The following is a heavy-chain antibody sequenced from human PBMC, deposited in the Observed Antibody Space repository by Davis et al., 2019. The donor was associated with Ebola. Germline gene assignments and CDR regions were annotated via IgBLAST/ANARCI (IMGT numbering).Heavy chain of an antibody. CDR1: GFTFSSYS. Sequence: GGSLRLSCAASGFTFSSYSMNWVRQAPGKGLEWVSYISDSSTTIYYADSVKGRFTISRDNSKNTLYLQMNSLRAEDTAVYYCSGWKYYYYGMDVWGKGTTVTVSS. D-gene: IGHD6-19*01. CDR2: ISDSSTTI. V-gene: IGHV3-48*01. J-gene: IGHJ6*04. CDR3: SGWKYYYYGMDV.